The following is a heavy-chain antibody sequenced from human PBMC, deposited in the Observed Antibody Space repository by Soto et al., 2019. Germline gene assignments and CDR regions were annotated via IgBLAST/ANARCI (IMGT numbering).Heavy chain of an antibody. J-gene: IGHJ6*02. CDR2: IRPDGKEI. CDR3: ARDLDTARVMDV. V-gene: IGHV3-7*01. CDR1: GFTFRTYW. D-gene: IGHD5-18*01. Sequence: PGGSLRLSCAASGFTFRTYWMAWVRQTPGKGLEFVANIRPDGKEINYMDSVKGRFTISRDNSKNTLYLQMNSLRAEDTAVYYCARDLDTARVMDVWGQGTTVTVSS.